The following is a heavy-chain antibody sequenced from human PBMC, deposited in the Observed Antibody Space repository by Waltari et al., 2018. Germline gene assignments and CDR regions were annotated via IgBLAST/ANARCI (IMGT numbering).Heavy chain of an antibody. CDR2: ISGSDGRT. CDR1: GFTFRSYA. V-gene: IGHV3-23*04. Sequence: EVQLVESGGDLVHPGGSLRLSCAASGFTFRSYAMSWVRQAPGKGLEWVSSISGSDGRTNYADSVKGRFTVSRDNFKNSLYLQMNSLRAEDTAVYYCVRGSQRVGMDVWGQGTTVTVSS. D-gene: IGHD3-16*01. CDR3: VRGSQRVGMDV. J-gene: IGHJ6*02.